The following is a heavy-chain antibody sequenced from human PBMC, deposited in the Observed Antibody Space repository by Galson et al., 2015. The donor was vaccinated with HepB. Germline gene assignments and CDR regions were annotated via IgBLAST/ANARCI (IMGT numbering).Heavy chain of an antibody. J-gene: IGHJ5*02. CDR3: ARVVDYVKWFDP. CDR2: IYHSGST. CDR1: GGSISSGDYY. D-gene: IGHD4-17*01. Sequence: TLSLTCTVSGGSISSGDYYWSWIRQPPGKGLEWIGYIYHSGSTYYNPSLKSRVTISVDTSKNQFSLKLSSVTAADTAVYYCARVVDYVKWFDPWGQGTLVTVSS. V-gene: IGHV4-30-4*01.